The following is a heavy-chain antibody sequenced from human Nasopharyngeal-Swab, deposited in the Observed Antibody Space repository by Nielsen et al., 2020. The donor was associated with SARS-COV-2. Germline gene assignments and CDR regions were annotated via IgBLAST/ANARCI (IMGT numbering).Heavy chain of an antibody. CDR2: VKQDGSAI. CDR1: GFTFSSYW. CDR3: AREDWGKLDY. V-gene: IGHV3-7*04. D-gene: IGHD7-27*01. J-gene: IGHJ4*02. Sequence: GESLKISCAASGFTFSSYWMNWVRLTPMKRLEWVATVKQDGSAIYHVDSLKGRFTISRDNAKNSLYLQMISLRAGDTAVYYCAREDWGKLDYWGQGTLVTVSS.